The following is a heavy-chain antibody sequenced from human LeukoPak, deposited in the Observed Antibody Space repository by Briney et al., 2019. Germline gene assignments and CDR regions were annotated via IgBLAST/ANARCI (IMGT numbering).Heavy chain of an antibody. V-gene: IGHV4-34*01. J-gene: IGHJ5*02. D-gene: IGHD3-16*02. CDR3: ARGFPDYVWGSYRRNWFDP. CDR2: INHSGST. CDR1: GESFSAYY. Sequence: SETLSLTCAVYGESFSAYYWSWIRQPPGKGLEWIGEINHSGSTNYNPSLKSRVTISVDTSKNQFSLKLSSVTAADTAVYYCARGFPDYVWGSYRRNWFDPWGQGTLVTVSS.